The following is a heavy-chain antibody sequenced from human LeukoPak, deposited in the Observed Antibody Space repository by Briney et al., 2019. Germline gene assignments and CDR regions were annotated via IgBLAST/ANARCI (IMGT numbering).Heavy chain of an antibody. CDR1: GYTFTSYY. D-gene: IGHD3-10*01. Sequence: ASVKVSCKASGYTFTSYYMHWVRQAPGQGLEWIGIINPSGGSTSYAQKFQGRVTMTRDTSTSTVYMELSSLRSEDTAVYYCARASITMVRGVIVGYFDYWGQGTLVTVSS. CDR2: INPSGGST. V-gene: IGHV1-46*01. CDR3: ARASITMVRGVIVGYFDY. J-gene: IGHJ4*02.